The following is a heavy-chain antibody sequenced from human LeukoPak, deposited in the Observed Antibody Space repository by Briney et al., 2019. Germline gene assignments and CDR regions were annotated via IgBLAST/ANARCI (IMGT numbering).Heavy chain of an antibody. CDR3: ARSGYFDTSGYIADY. CDR2: IYYNGST. Sequence: SETLSLICTVSGGSISFYYWSWIRQPPGKGLEWIGYIYYNGSTNYNPSLKSRVTISIDTSKNQFSLRLSSVTAADTAVYFCARSGYFDTSGYIADYWGQGTLVTVSS. V-gene: IGHV4-59*01. D-gene: IGHD3-22*01. CDR1: GGSISFYY. J-gene: IGHJ4*02.